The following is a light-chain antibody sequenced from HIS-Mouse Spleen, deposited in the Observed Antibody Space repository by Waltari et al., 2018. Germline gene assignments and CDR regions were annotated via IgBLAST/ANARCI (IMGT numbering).Light chain of an antibody. CDR2: GNS. V-gene: IGLV1-40*01. J-gene: IGLJ1*01. CDR1: SSNIGAGYE. Sequence: QSVLTQPPSASGAPGQRVTIPCTGSSSNIGAGYEVHWYQQLPGTAPKLLIYGNSNRPSGVPDRFSGSKSGTSASLAITGLQAEDEADYYCQSYDSSLSAHYVFGTGTKVTVL. CDR3: QSYDSSLSAHYV.